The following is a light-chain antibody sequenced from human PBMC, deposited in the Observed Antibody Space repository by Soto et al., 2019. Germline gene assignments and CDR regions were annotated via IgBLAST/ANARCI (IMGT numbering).Light chain of an antibody. Sequence: AIQMTQSPPSLSASVGDSVSITCRASQDIRNNLGWYQQKAGMPPKVLISGVSTLQAGVPSRFSGGGSGTDFTLTISSLQPEDFATYFCLQHSNFPFTFGQGTKLRVK. CDR3: LQHSNFPFT. V-gene: IGKV1-6*01. CDR1: QDIRNN. J-gene: IGKJ2*01. CDR2: GVS.